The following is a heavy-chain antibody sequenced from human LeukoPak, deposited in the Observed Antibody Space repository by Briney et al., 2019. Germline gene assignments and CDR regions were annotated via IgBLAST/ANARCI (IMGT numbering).Heavy chain of an antibody. CDR3: ARDPPGGSYYDY. D-gene: IGHD1-26*01. CDR1: GFTFSSYS. CDR2: ISSSSSYI. Sequence: GSLRLSCAASGFTFSSYSMNWVRQAPGKGLEWVSSISSSSSYIYYADSVKGRFTISRDNAKNSLYLQMNSLRAEDTAVYYCARDPPGGSYYDYWGQGTLVTVSS. J-gene: IGHJ4*02. V-gene: IGHV3-21*01.